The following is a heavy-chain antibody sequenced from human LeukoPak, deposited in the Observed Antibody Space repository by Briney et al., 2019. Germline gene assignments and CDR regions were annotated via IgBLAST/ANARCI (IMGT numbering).Heavy chain of an antibody. J-gene: IGHJ4*02. D-gene: IGHD3-3*01. Sequence: SETLSLTCTVSGGSISSGDYYWGWGRQPRGRGGEWIVYIYYSGSTYYNPSLKSRVTISVDTSKNQFSLKLSSVTAADTAVYYCARENGGGYYVDYWGQGTLVTVSS. CDR3: ARENGGGYYVDY. CDR2: IYYSGST. CDR1: GGSISSGDYY. V-gene: IGHV4-30-4*01.